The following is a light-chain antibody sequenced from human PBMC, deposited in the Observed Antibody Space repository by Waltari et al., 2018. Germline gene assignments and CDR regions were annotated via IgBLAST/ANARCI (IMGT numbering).Light chain of an antibody. CDR3: SSYTTSSAPGV. V-gene: IGLV2-14*01. J-gene: IGLJ1*01. CDR2: EVS. Sequence: QSALTQPASVSGSPGQSINIPCPGTDRDVGAYDFVSWYQQHPGKAPHLIIYEVSNRPAGISNRFSASKSGNTASLTISGLQAEDEADHYCSSYTTSSAPGVFGTGTRVTVL. CDR1: DRDVGAYDF.